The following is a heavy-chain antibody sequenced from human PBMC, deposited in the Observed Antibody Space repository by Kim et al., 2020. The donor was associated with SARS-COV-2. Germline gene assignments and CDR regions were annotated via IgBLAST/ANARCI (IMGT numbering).Heavy chain of an antibody. J-gene: IGHJ4*02. V-gene: IGHV1-18*01. Sequence: ASVKVSCKASGYTFPSYGITWVRQAPGQGLEWMGWISAYNGNTDNAQKLQGRVTMTRDTSTSTAYMEVRSLRSDDAGVYYCARGRLGSGWYYFDYWGQGTLVTVSS. D-gene: IGHD6-19*01. CDR2: ISAYNGNT. CDR3: ARGRLGSGWYYFDY. CDR1: GYTFPSYG.